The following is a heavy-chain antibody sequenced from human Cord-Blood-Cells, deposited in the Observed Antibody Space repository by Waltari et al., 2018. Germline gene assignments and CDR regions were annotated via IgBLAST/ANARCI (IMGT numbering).Heavy chain of an antibody. CDR1: GFPFSRYS. CDR2: ISGSGGST. J-gene: IGHJ4*02. D-gene: IGHD3-10*01. Sequence: EVQLLESGGGLVQPGGSLRLSCAASGFPFSRYSLALVRRAPGKGLEWVSAISGSGGSTYYADSVKGRFTISRDNSKNTLYLQMNSLRAEDTAVYYCAKDGKVDPRGVDYWGQGTLVTVSS. CDR3: AKDGKVDPRGVDY. V-gene: IGHV3-23*01.